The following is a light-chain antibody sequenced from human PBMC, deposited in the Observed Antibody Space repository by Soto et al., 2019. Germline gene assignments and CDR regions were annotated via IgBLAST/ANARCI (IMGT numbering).Light chain of an antibody. J-gene: IGLJ2*01. V-gene: IGLV2-14*03. CDR2: DVN. CDR3: NSYRGSNTLI. Sequence: QSVLTQPASVSGSLGQSITISCTGTTSDIGGYNFVSWYQQHPGKAPKLMIYDVNVRPSGVSNRFSGSKSGNTASLTISGLQAEDEADYYCNSYRGSNTLIFGGGTKLTVL. CDR1: TSDIGGYNF.